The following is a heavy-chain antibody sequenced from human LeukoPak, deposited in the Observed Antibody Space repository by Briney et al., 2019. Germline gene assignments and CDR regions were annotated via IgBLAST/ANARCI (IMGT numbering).Heavy chain of an antibody. CDR1: GFTFSSFG. Sequence: GGSLRLSCAASGFTFSSFGMHWVRQAPGKGLEWVAVVSYDGGNKYFADSVKGRFTISRDNPKNTLYLQMNSLRPEDTAVYYCAKSTTVTTQQRGYFDYWGQGTLVTVSS. J-gene: IGHJ4*02. CDR2: VSYDGGNK. CDR3: AKSTTVTTQQRGYFDY. V-gene: IGHV3-30*18. D-gene: IGHD4-11*01.